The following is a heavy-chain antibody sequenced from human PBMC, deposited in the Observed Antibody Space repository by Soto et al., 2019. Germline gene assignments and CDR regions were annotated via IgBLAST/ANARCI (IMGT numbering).Heavy chain of an antibody. V-gene: IGHV3-9*01. D-gene: IGHD3-22*01. J-gene: IGHJ4*02. CDR2: INWNSGSI. CDR3: AKGYNYDRSGNPDY. Sequence: EVQLVDSGGGLVQPGRSLRLSCAASGFTFDDYAMHWVRQAPGKGLEWVSGINWNSGSIGYADSVKGRFTISRDNAKNSLYLQMNSLRTEETAVYYCAKGYNYDRSGNPDYWGQGTLVTVSS. CDR1: GFTFDDYA.